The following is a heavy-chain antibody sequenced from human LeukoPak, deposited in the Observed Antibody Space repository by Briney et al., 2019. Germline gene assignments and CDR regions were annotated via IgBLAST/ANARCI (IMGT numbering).Heavy chain of an antibody. V-gene: IGHV1-18*04. CDR1: GYTFTSYG. J-gene: IGHJ5*02. Sequence: ASVKVSCKASGYTFTSYGISWVRQAPGQGLEWMGWISAYNGNTNYAQKLQGRVTMTTDTSTSTAYMELRSLRSDDTAVYYCARDHLTTDIVVVPAATGFDPWGQGTLVTVSS. D-gene: IGHD2-2*01. CDR2: ISAYNGNT. CDR3: ARDHLTTDIVVVPAATGFDP.